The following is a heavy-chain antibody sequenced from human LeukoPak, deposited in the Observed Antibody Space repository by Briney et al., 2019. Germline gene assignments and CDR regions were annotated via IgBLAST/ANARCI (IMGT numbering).Heavy chain of an antibody. CDR3: ARAKGRSPLFDY. V-gene: IGHV4-59*12. Sequence: SETLSLTCTVSSDSINNYYWSWIRQPPGKGLEWIGYVFYSGTTNYNPSLKSRVTISIDTSKNQFSLQLNSVTPEDTAVYYCARAKGRSPLFDYWGQGTLVTVSS. J-gene: IGHJ4*02. CDR2: VFYSGTT. CDR1: SDSINNYY. D-gene: IGHD6-13*01.